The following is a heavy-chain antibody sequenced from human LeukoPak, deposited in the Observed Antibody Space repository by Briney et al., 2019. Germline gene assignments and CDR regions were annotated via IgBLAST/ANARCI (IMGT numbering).Heavy chain of an antibody. CDR2: ISSSSSSTI. D-gene: IGHD1-26*01. CDR3: ARYIVGATSDAFDI. V-gene: IGHV3-48*01. Sequence: GGSLRLSCAASGFTFSSYSMNWVRQAPGKGLEWVSYISSSSSSTIYYADSVKGRFTISRDNAKNSLYLQMNSLRAEDTAVYYCARYIVGATSDAFDIWGQGTMVTVSS. J-gene: IGHJ3*02. CDR1: GFTFSSYS.